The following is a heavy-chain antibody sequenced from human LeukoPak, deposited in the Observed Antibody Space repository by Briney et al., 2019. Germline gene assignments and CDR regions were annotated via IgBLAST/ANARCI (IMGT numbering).Heavy chain of an antibody. CDR2: ISGSGGST. J-gene: IGHJ4*02. CDR1: GFTFRSYA. Sequence: GGSLRLAWAVSGFTFRSYAMSWVRQAPGKGLEGVSAISGSGGSTYYADSVKVRFTISRDNSKNTLYLQTNSLRAEDTAVYYCAKNLDYGDYYFDYWGQGTLVTVSS. V-gene: IGHV3-23*01. CDR3: AKNLDYGDYYFDY. D-gene: IGHD4-17*01.